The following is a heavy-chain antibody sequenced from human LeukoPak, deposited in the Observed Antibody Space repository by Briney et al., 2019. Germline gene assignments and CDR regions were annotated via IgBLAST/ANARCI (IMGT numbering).Heavy chain of an antibody. D-gene: IGHD1-26*01. CDR2: ISYDGSNG. V-gene: IGHV3-30*04. Sequence: GGSLRLSCAASGFTFSSYVMHWVRQAPGKGLEWVAIISYDGSNGYYADSVKGRFTISRDNSKNTLYLQMNSLRAADTAVYYCAKKAYSGSYYLGWFDPWGQGTLVTVSS. CDR1: GFTFSSYV. CDR3: AKKAYSGSYYLGWFDP. J-gene: IGHJ5*02.